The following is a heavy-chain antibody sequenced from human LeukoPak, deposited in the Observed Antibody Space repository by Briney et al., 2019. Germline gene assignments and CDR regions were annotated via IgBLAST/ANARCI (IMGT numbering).Heavy chain of an antibody. D-gene: IGHD4-23*01. CDR2: IASDGSST. CDR1: GFTFSSYW. J-gene: IGHJ4*02. CDR3: ARGRPHGNDY. Sequence: GGSLRLSCAASGFTFSSYWMNWVRQAPGKGLVWVSRIASDGSSTTYADSVKGRFSISRDNAKNTLYLQMNSLSVEDTAVYYCARGRPHGNDYWGQGTLVTVSS. V-gene: IGHV3-74*01.